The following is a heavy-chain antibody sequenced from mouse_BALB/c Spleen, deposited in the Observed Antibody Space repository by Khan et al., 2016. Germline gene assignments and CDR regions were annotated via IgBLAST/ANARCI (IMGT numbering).Heavy chain of an antibody. V-gene: IGHV1-87*01. D-gene: IGHD1-1*01. CDR3: RREGSSSLDY. CDR2: IYPGDGDT. CDR1: GFTFFNYW. J-gene: IGHJ4*01. Sequence: QVQLQQPGAELTRPGASVKLSCKASGFTFFNYWLQWVKQSPGQGLEWIGAIYPGDGDTRYTQKFTGKATLTADKSSSTAYMQLSNLTSEDAAFCYCRREGSSSLDYWGQGTSVTVSS.